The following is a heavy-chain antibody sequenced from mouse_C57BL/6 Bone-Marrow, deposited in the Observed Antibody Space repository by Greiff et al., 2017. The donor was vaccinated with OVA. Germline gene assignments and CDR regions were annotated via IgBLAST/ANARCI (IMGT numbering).Heavy chain of an antibody. V-gene: IGHV1-54*01. D-gene: IGHD1-1*02. CDR3: ASVVWDAMDY. CDR2: INPGSGGT. Sequence: QVQLQQSGAELVRPGTSVKVSCKASGYAFTNYLIEWVKQRPGQGLEWIGVINPGSGGTNYNEKFKGKATLTADKSSSTAYMQLSSLTSEDSAVYFCASVVWDAMDYWGQGTSVTVSS. J-gene: IGHJ4*01. CDR1: GYAFTNYL.